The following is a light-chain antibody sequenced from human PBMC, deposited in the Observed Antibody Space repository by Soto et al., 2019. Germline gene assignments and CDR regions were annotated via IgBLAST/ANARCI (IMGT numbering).Light chain of an antibody. V-gene: IGLV2-14*03. CDR3: SSFRSSSTSYV. J-gene: IGLJ1*01. CDR1: SSDIGDSNY. CDR2: DVS. Sequence: QSVLAQPASVSGSPGQSVTISCTGTSSDIGDSNYVSWYQQHPGKATKLVIYDVSNRPSGVSNRFSGSKSANTASLTISGLQAEDEADYYCSSFRSSSTSYVFGTGTKATVL.